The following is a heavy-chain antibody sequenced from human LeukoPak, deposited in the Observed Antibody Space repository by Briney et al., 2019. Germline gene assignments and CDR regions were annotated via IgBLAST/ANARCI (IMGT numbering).Heavy chain of an antibody. CDR1: GFTFSSYS. Sequence: PGGSLRLSCAASGFTFSSYSMNWVRQAPGKGLEWVAVISYDGSNKYYADSVKGRFTISRDNSKNTLYLQMNSLRAEDTAVYYCARRLDAPPYYYGMDVWGQGTTVTVSS. CDR3: ARRLDAPPYYYGMDV. D-gene: IGHD2-2*01. V-gene: IGHV3-30*03. CDR2: ISYDGSNK. J-gene: IGHJ6*02.